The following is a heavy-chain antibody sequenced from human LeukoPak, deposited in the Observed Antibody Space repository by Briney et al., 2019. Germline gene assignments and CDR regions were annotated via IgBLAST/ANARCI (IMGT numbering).Heavy chain of an antibody. V-gene: IGHV3-73*01. CDR1: GFTFSASP. D-gene: IGHD2-2*02. CDR3: TREGCGDTSCYTNDY. Sequence: GGSLRLSCAASGFTFSASPIHWVRQASGKGLGWFGRLTGTHATAYSATLKGRFTISRDDSKYTTFLQMNSLETEDTAVYYCTREGCGDTSCYTNDYWGQGTLVTVSS. CDR2: LTGTHAT. J-gene: IGHJ4*02.